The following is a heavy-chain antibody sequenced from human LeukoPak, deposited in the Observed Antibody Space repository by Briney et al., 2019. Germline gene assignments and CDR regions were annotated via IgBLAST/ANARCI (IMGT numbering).Heavy chain of an antibody. V-gene: IGHV4-34*01. CDR3: ARGILTGYSTFDY. J-gene: IGHJ4*02. Sequence: PSETLSLTCADYGGSFSGYYWSWIRQPPGKGLEWIGEINHSGSTNYNPSLKSRVTISVDTSKNQFSLKLSSVTAADTAVYYCARGILTGYSTFDYWGQGTLVTVSS. D-gene: IGHD3-9*01. CDR1: GGSFSGYY. CDR2: INHSGST.